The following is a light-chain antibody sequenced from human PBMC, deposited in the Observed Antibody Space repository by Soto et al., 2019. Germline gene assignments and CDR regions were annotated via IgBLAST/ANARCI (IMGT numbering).Light chain of an antibody. J-gene: IGKJ4*01. CDR3: QQSDTLPIT. CDR2: SAS. V-gene: IGKV1-12*01. CDR1: QGINTW. Sequence: DIPMTQSPSSVSAFVGDRVTITCRASQGINTWLAWYQQKPGKAPKLLMYSASILHTGVSSRFTGGGSGTEFTLTINSLQPEDFATYYCQQSDTLPITFGGGTKVEI.